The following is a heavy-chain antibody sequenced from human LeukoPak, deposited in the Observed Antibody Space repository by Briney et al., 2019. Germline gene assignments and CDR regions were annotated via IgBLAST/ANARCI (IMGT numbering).Heavy chain of an antibody. CDR3: ARAAQNGDHRYNWNYWFDY. V-gene: IGHV4-61*02. Sequence: PSQTLSLTCTVSGGSISSGSYYWSWIRQPAGKGLEWIGRIYTSGSTNYNPSLKSRVTISVDTSKNQFSLKLSSVTAADTAVYYCARAAQNGDHRYNWNYWFDYWGQGTLVTVSS. J-gene: IGHJ4*02. CDR1: GGSISSGSYY. D-gene: IGHD1-7*01. CDR2: IYTSGST.